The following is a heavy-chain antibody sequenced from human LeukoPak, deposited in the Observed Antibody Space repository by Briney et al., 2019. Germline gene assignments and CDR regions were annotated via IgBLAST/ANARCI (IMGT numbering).Heavy chain of an antibody. J-gene: IGHJ2*01. Sequence: SETLSLTCSVCVCSIRCYYWSWTRQPPGKGLEWIGYVSDIGSTNYNPSLESRGTISVNTSKNHLSLMMISVTAADAAVYYCASDLTGFGEVFSVWYFDLWGRVTLVTVSS. V-gene: IGHV4-59*01. D-gene: IGHD3-10*01. CDR1: VCSIRCYY. CDR2: VSDIGST. CDR3: ASDLTGFGEVFSVWYFDL.